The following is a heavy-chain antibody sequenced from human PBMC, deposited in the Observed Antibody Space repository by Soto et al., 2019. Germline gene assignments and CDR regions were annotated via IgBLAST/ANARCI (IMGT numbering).Heavy chain of an antibody. Sequence: QVQLVQAGTEVKKPGASVKVSCQASGYSISAYYINWVRQAPRQGLEWMGWIDPKNGGTGSAQKFQGRLTMTRDTSISTVYMDLSGLTSDDTALYYCGRDDYGIFPYWGQGSLVTVSS. D-gene: IGHD3-10*01. V-gene: IGHV1-2*02. CDR2: IDPKNGGT. CDR1: GYSISAYY. CDR3: GRDDYGIFPY. J-gene: IGHJ4*02.